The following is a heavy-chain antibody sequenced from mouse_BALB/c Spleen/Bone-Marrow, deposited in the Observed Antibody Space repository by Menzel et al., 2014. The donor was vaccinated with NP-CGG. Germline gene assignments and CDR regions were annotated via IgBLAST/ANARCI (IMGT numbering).Heavy chain of an antibody. D-gene: IGHD1-2*01. J-gene: IGHJ3*01. CDR2: INPDRRTI. V-gene: IGHV4-1*02. CDR3: ARLHYYGYGAY. CDR1: GFDFSTFW. Sequence: EVQVVESGGGLVQPGGSLKLSCAASGFDFSTFWMSWVRQAPGKGLEWIGEINPDRRTINYSPPLKDKFVISRDNAKNTLYLLMSKVRSEDTALYYCARLHYYGYGAYWGQGTLVTVSA.